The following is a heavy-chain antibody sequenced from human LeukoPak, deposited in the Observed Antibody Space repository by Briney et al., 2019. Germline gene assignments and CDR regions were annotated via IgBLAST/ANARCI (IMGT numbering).Heavy chain of an antibody. D-gene: IGHD1-26*01. Sequence: PGGSLRLSCVASGFSFSDYYMSWIRQAQGKGLEWVSYISSSGSHTNYADSVTGRFTISRNNAKKSLHLQMNSLRAEDTAVYYCARHPDGSLSLDYWGQGTLVTVSS. CDR3: ARHPDGSLSLDY. CDR2: ISSSGSHT. CDR1: GFSFSDYY. V-gene: IGHV3-11*03. J-gene: IGHJ4*02.